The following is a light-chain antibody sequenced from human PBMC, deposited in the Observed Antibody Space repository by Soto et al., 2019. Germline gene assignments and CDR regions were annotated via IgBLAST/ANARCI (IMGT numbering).Light chain of an antibody. Sequence: QSALTQPASVSGSPGQSITISCTGTSSDVGGYNYVSWYQQHPGKAPKLMIYDVSNRPSGVSNRFSGSKSGNTSSLPISGLQAEDEADYYCSSYTSSSTLLYVFVTGTKVTVL. CDR3: SSYTSSSTLLYV. V-gene: IGLV2-14*01. J-gene: IGLJ1*01. CDR2: DVS. CDR1: SSDVGGYNY.